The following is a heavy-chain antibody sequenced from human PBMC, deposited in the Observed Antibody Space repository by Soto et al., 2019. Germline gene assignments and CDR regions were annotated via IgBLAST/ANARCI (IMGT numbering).Heavy chain of an antibody. D-gene: IGHD2-21*02. CDR3: ARDLWGYCGADCYPLDV. CDR1: GGSIYSYY. Sequence: SETLSLTCTVSGGSIYSYYWTWIRQPPGKGLEWIGYIHYSESTKYNPSLKSRVTISVDTSKNQFSLKLSSVTAADTAVYYCARDLWGYCGADCYPLDVWGQGTTVTVSS. V-gene: IGHV4-59*01. J-gene: IGHJ6*02. CDR2: IHYSEST.